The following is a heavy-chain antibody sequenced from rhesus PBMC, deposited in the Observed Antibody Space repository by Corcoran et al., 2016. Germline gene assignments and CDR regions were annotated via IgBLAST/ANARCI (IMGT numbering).Heavy chain of an antibody. J-gene: IGHJ4*01. V-gene: IGHV4-169*01. CDR3: ASSYSSWSRFDY. Sequence: QLQLQESGPGLVKPSETLSVTCAVSGGSISSSYWSWIRQAPGKGLEGIGYIYGSDSSTHTNPSLRRRVTMSVDTSENPLSQKLSSVTAADTAVYYCASSYSSWSRFDYWGQGVLVTVSS. CDR1: GGSISSSY. CDR2: IYGSDSST. D-gene: IGHD6-13*01.